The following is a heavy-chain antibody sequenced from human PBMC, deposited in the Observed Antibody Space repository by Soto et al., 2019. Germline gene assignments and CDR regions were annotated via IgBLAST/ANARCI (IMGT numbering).Heavy chain of an antibody. Sequence: QVQLVQSGAEVKKPGASVKVSCKASGYTFSRSGISWVRQAPGQGLEWMGWINGYNGNTNYTQKMQGRITMTTDTPTSTGYMELRSRRSDDTAEYYCARMGDVPYYYYGMDVWGQGTTVIVSS. V-gene: IGHV1-18*01. J-gene: IGHJ6*02. CDR2: INGYNGNT. CDR1: GYTFSRSG. D-gene: IGHD3-16*01. CDR3: ARMGDVPYYYYGMDV.